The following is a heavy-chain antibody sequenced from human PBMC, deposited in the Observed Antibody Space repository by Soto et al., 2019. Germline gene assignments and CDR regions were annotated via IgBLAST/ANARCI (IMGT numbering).Heavy chain of an antibody. CDR1: GYTFTSYG. CDR3: ARDLDHGYYPGSNAVSDY. V-gene: IGHV1-18*01. D-gene: IGHD5-18*01. Sequence: ASVKVSCKASGYTFTSYGISWVRQAPGQGLEWMGWISAYNGNTNYAQKLQGRVTMTTDTSTSTAYMELRSLRSDDTAVYYCARDLDHGYYPGSNAVSDYWGQGTLDTVSS. J-gene: IGHJ4*02. CDR2: ISAYNGNT.